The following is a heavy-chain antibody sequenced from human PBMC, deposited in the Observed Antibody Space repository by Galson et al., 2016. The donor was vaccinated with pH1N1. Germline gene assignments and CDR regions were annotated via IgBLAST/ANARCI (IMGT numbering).Heavy chain of an antibody. CDR3: AKGTIRGYSYGFDY. J-gene: IGHJ4*02. CDR1: GFTFSSYA. CDR2: ISGSGGST. Sequence: SLRLSCAASGFTFSSYAMSWVRQAPGKGLEWVSAISGSGGSTYYADSVKGRFTIFRDYSKNTLYLQMNSLRAEDTAIYYCAKGTIRGYSYGFDYWGQGTLVTVSS. D-gene: IGHD5-18*01. V-gene: IGHV3-23*01.